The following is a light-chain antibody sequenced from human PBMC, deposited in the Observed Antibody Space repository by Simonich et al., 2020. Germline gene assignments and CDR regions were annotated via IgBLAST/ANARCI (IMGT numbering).Light chain of an antibody. CDR3: SSYTSSSTLV. CDR1: SSDVGGYNY. V-gene: IGLV2-14*01. CDR2: DVS. J-gene: IGLJ2*01. Sequence: QSVLTQPPSVSGAPGQRVTISCTGTSSDVGGYNYVSWYQQNPGKAPKLMMYDVSKRPSGVSNRFSGSKSGNTASLTISGLQAEDEADYYCSSYTSSSTLVFGGGTKLTVL.